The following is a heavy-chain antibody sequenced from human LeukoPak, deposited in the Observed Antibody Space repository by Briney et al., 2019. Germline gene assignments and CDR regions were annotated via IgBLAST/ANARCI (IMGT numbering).Heavy chain of an antibody. V-gene: IGHV4-39*01. CDR1: GGSISSSSYY. J-gene: IGHJ6*03. Sequence: SETLSLTCTVSGGSISSSSYYWGCIRQPPGKGLEWIGSIYYSGSTYYNPSLKSRVTISVDTSKNQFSLKLSSVTAADTAVYYCARANYGDYLVYYYYYMDVWGKGTTVTVSS. D-gene: IGHD4-17*01. CDR3: ARANYGDYLVYYYYYMDV. CDR2: IYYSGST.